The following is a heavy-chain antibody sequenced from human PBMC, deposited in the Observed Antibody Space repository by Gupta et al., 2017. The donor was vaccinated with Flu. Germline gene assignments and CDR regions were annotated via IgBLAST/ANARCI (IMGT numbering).Heavy chain of an antibody. V-gene: IGHV3-23*01. CDR3: EKATPTQEDV. J-gene: IGHJ6*02. Sequence: GLTFNNYARTWVGQSPGKGREWVSAISGSGASTYYEDSVKGRFTISRDNSKNTVYLQMNSLRAEDTASYYCEKATPTQEDVWGQGTTGTVSS. CDR2: ISGSGAST. CDR1: GLTFNNYA.